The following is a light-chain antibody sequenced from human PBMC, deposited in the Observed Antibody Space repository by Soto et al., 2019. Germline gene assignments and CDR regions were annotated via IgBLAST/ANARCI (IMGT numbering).Light chain of an antibody. CDR1: LRISTY. Sequence: DIQVIQSPSSLSASVGDRVTITCRASLRISTYLNWYQHKPGKAPKLLIYGASSLQSGVPSRFSGSCSGTDFTLTISSLHPEDSATYYCQQSHSTPLTFGGGTNLEI. CDR3: QQSHSTPLT. V-gene: IGKV1-39*01. CDR2: GAS. J-gene: IGKJ4*01.